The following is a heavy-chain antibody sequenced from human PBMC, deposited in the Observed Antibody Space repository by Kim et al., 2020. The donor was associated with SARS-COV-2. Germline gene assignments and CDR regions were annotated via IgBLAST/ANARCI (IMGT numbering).Heavy chain of an antibody. Sequence: SETLSLTCIVSGASINNYYWIWIRQPPGKGLEWIGFIYYNGDVSYNPSLESRVAISVDTSKSHFSLKLSSVTAADTAVYYCARGGSSGNGNYVWMPYWGPGPGVPVSS. D-gene: IGHD3-16*01. CDR3: ARGGSSGNGNYVWMPY. CDR1: GASINNYY. V-gene: IGHV4-59*13. CDR2: IYYNGDV. J-gene: IGHJ4*02.